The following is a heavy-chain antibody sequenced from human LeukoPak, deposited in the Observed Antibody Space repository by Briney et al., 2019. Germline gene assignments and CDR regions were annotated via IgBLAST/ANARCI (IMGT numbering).Heavy chain of an antibody. CDR3: ARADWHYFDY. D-gene: IGHD3-9*01. CDR2: ISSSSSYI. V-gene: IGHV3-21*01. J-gene: IGHJ4*02. Sequence: GGSLRLSCAASGSTFSSYSMNWVRQAPGKGLEWVSSISSSSSYIYYADSVKGRFTISRDNAKNSLYLQMNSLRAEDTAVYYCARADWHYFDYWGQGTLVTVSS. CDR1: GSTFSSYS.